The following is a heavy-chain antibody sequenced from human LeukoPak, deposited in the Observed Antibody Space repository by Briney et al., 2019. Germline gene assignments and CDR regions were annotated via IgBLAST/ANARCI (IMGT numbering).Heavy chain of an antibody. Sequence: PSETLSLTCTVSGGSISSGGYYWSWIRQHPGKGLEWIVYIYYSGSTYYNPSLKSRVTISVDTSKNQFSLKLSSVTAADTAVYYCARVSDYRVPATAFSLDYWGQGTLVTVSS. CDR3: ARVSDYRVPATAFSLDY. CDR2: IYYSGST. CDR1: GGSISSGGYY. J-gene: IGHJ4*02. V-gene: IGHV4-31*03. D-gene: IGHD2-2*01.